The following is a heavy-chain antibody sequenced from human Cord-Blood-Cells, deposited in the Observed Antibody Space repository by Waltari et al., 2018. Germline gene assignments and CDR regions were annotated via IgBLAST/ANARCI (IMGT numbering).Heavy chain of an antibody. CDR2: IYYSGST. D-gene: IGHD1-26*01. V-gene: IGHV4-59*01. Sequence: QVQLQESGPGLVKPSETLSLTCTVSGGSISSYYWSWIRQPPGKGLEWIGYIYYSGSTNYNPSLKSRVTISVDTSKNQFSLKLSSVTAADTAVYYCARGRAVPGHWYFDLWGRSTLVTVSS. CDR1: GGSISSYY. CDR3: ARGRAVPGHWYFDL. J-gene: IGHJ2*01.